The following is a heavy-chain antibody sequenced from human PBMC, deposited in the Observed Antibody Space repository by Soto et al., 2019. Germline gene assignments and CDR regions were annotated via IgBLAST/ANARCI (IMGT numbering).Heavy chain of an antibody. V-gene: IGHV3-30-3*01. Sequence: GGSLRLSCAASGFTFSSYAMHWVRQAPGKGLEWVAVISYDGSNKYYADSVKGRFTISRDNSKNTLYLQMNSLRAEDTAVYYCARVVAAGVVIRYFDWLLPPEDDYGMDVWGQGTTVTVSS. CDR1: GFTFSSYA. J-gene: IGHJ6*02. D-gene: IGHD3-9*01. CDR3: ARVVAAGVVIRYFDWLLPPEDDYGMDV. CDR2: ISYDGSNK.